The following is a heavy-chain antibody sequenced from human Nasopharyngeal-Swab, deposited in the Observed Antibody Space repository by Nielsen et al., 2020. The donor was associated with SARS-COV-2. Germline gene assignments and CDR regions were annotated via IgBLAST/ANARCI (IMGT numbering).Heavy chain of an antibody. CDR1: GFTFSSYS. CDR2: ISRSSSLI. CDR3: AKGAREDYGDYDYYPGGMDV. V-gene: IGHV3-48*01. D-gene: IGHD4-17*01. J-gene: IGHJ6*02. Sequence: GGSLRLSCAASGFTFSSYSMNWVRQAPGKGLEWVAYISRSSSLIYYADSVKGRFTISRDYSKNTLYLQMNSLIAEDTAVYYCAKGAREDYGDYDYYPGGMDVWGQGTTVTVSS.